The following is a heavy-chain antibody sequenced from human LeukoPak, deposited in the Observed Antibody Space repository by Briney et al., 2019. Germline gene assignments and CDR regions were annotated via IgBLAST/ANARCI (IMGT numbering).Heavy chain of an antibody. Sequence: GGSLRLSCAASGLAFSSYAMNWVRQPPGKGLEWVSTISVASITFYADSVKGCFTISRDNSRNTVYLQMTSLRADDTAVYYCADYGVSGVRNNFYWGQGTLVTVSS. CDR2: ISVASIT. J-gene: IGHJ4*02. V-gene: IGHV3-23*01. CDR1: GLAFSSYA. CDR3: ADYGVSGVRNNFY. D-gene: IGHD3-3*01.